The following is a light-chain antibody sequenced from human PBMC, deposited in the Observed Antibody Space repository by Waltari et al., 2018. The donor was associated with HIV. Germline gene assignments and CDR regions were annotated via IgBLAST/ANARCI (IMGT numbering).Light chain of an antibody. CDR1: TSNLGADYA. CDR3: HSYDSGLGAL. CDR2: GNN. J-gene: IGLJ3*02. V-gene: IGLV1-40*01. Sequence: QSVLTQPTSVSGAPGQKVTISCTGSTSNLGADYAVHWYQQLPGRAPKVLIYGNNKRPSGIPDRFSGSKSGTSASLAITGLQSDDEADYYCHSYDSGLGALFGGGTKVTVL.